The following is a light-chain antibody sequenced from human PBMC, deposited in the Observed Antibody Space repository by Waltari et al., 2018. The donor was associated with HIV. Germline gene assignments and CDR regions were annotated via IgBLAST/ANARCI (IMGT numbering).Light chain of an antibody. CDR3: LHYNNWLQVT. CDR2: GAS. J-gene: IGKJ4*01. CDR1: QSLSSN. Sequence: EIVMTQSPATLSVSPGERATLSCRASQSLSSNLAWYQQKPGQAPRLLIYGASTRATGIPARFSGSGSGTEFTLTINSLQSEDFAVYHCLHYNNWLQVTFGGGTKVEI. V-gene: IGKV3-15*01.